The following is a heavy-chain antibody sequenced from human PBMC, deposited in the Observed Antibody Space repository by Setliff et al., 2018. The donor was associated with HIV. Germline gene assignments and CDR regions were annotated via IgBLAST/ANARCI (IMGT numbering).Heavy chain of an antibody. CDR2: IYSTGST. V-gene: IGHV3-53*01. D-gene: IGHD4-17*01. CDR1: GFTVSSKY. J-gene: IGHJ4*02. Sequence: GGSLRLSCAASGFTVSSKYMSWVRQAPGKGLEWVSVIYSTGSTSYADSVKGRFTISRDNSKNMLYLRMNSLRTEDTAVYYCARDYGGNSGFYFDYWGQGTPVTVLL. CDR3: ARDYGGNSGFYFDY.